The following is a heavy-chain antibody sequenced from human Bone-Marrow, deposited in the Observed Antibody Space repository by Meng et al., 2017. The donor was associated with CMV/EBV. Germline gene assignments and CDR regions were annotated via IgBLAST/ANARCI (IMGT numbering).Heavy chain of an antibody. CDR3: ARGDSSSWASPPPLDY. CDR2: MNPNSGNT. J-gene: IGHJ4*02. D-gene: IGHD6-13*01. CDR1: GYTFTSYD. Sequence: ASVKVSCKASGYTFTSYDINWVRQATGQGLEWMGWMNPNSGNTGYAQKFQGRVTMTRNTSISTAYMELSSLRSEDTAVYYCARGDSSSWASPPPLDYWGQGTLVTVSS. V-gene: IGHV1-8*01.